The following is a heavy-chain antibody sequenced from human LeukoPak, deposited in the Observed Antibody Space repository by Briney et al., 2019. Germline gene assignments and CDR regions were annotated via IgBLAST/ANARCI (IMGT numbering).Heavy chain of an antibody. D-gene: IGHD3-10*01. CDR1: GFTVTDNY. J-gene: IGHJ5*02. Sequence: GGSLRLSCAASGFTVTDNYMNWVRQSSGKGLEWVSVIYGGGDTNYADSVKGRFTISRDNAKNSLYLQMNSLRAEDTAVYYCARVPRITMLRGVGPWFDPWGQGTLVTVSS. V-gene: IGHV3-53*01. CDR3: ARVPRITMLRGVGPWFDP. CDR2: IYGGGDT.